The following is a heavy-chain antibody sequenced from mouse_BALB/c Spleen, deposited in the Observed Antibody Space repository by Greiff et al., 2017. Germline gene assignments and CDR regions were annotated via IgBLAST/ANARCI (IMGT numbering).Heavy chain of an antibody. CDR1: GYSITSDYA. CDR3: ARREYGNYVDY. D-gene: IGHD2-10*02. Sequence: EVKVEESGPGLVKPSQSLSLTCTVTGYSITSDYAWNWIRQFPGNKLEWMGYISYSGSTSYNPSLKSRISITRDTSKNQFFLQLNSVTTEDTATYYCARREYGNYVDYWGQGTTLTVSS. J-gene: IGHJ2*01. V-gene: IGHV3-2*02. CDR2: ISYSGST.